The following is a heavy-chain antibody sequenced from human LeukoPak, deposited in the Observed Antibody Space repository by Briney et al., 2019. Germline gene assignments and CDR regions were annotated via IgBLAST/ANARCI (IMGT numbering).Heavy chain of an antibody. V-gene: IGHV3-7*01. D-gene: IGHD3-10*01. CDR2: IKEDGSEK. J-gene: IGHJ4*02. CDR3: ARRPFGADY. CDR1: XFTFSXXX. Sequence: SXXXSXFTFSXXXMSWXRXAPGKXLQWVANIKEDGSEKYYVDSVKGRFTISRDNAKNSVYLQMNSLRVEDTAVYYCARRPFGADYWGQGTLVTVSS.